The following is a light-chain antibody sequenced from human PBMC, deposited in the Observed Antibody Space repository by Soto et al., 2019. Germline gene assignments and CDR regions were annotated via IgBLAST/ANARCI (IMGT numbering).Light chain of an antibody. CDR3: QQYNNWQIT. V-gene: IGKV3-15*01. CDR2: GAS. CDR1: QSVSSSY. J-gene: IGKJ5*01. Sequence: ETVMTQSPATLSFSRGQPATLPCMASQSVSSSYLAWYQQKPGQAPRLLIYGASTRATGIPARFSGSGSGTEFTLTISSLQSEDFAVYYCQQYNNWQITFGQGTRLEI.